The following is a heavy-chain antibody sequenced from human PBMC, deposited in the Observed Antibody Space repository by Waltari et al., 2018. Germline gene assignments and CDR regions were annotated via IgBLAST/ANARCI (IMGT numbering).Heavy chain of an antibody. CDR3: AKSSGRYYYDSSGLTGDAFDI. J-gene: IGHJ3*02. CDR2: IWYDGSNK. D-gene: IGHD3-22*01. Sequence: QVQLVESGGGVVQPGRSLRLSCAASGFTFSSYGMHWVRQAPGKGLEWVAVIWYDGSNKYYADSVKGRFTISRDNSKNTLYLQMNSLRAEDTAMYYCAKSSGRYYYDSSGLTGDAFDIWGQGTMVTVSS. CDR1: GFTFSSYG. V-gene: IGHV3-30*18.